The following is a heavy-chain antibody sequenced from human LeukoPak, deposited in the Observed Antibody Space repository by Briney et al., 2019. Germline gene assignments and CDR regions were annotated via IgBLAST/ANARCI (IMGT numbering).Heavy chain of an antibody. CDR3: ARERDAYAGFDY. D-gene: IGHD5-24*01. V-gene: IGHV3-7*01. J-gene: IGHJ4*02. CDR2: IKQDGSEK. CDR1: AFTLSSYW. Sequence: PGGSLRLSCAASAFTLSSYWMSWVRQAPGKGLEWVANIKQDGSEKYYVDSVKGRFTISRDNAKNSLYLQMNSLRAEDTAVYYCARERDAYAGFDYWGQGTLVTVSS.